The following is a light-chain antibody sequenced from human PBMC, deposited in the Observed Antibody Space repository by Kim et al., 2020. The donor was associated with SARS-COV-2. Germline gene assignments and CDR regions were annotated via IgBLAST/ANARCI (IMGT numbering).Light chain of an antibody. CDR3: QQYGSSPRT. CDR1: QSVSSSY. V-gene: IGKV3-20*01. CDR2: GAS. Sequence: TPGERATLSCRASQSVSSSYLAWYQQKPGQSPRRLIYGASSRATGIPDRFSGSGSGTDFTLTISRLEPEDFAVYYCQQYGSSPRTFGQGTQVDIK. J-gene: IGKJ1*01.